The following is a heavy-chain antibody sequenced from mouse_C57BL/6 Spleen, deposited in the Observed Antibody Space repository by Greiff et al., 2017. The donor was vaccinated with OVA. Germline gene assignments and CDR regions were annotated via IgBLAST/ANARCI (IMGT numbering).Heavy chain of an antibody. CDR3: ARHEDTTVVADWYFDV. CDR2: ISSGGSYT. J-gene: IGHJ1*03. D-gene: IGHD1-1*01. CDR1: GFTFSSYG. V-gene: IGHV5-6*01. Sequence: EVKLVESGGDLVKPGGSLKLSCAASGFTFSSYGMSWVRQTPDKRLEWVATISSGGSYTYYPDSVKGRFTISRDSAKNTLYLQMSSLKSEDTAMYYCARHEDTTVVADWYFDVWGTGTTVTVSS.